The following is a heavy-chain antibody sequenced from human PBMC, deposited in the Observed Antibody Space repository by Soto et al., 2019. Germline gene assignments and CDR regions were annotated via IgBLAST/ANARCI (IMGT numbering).Heavy chain of an antibody. V-gene: IGHV1-18*01. J-gene: IGHJ4*02. CDR1: GYAFTTYG. D-gene: IGHD1-1*01. CDR3: ERGRYGDY. CDR2: ISAHNGNT. Sequence: QVHLVQSGAEVKKPGASVKVSCKGSGYAFTTYGITWVRQAPGQGLEWMGWISAHNGNTNYAQTLQGSVTVTRDTSTTTAYMELRSLRSDDTAVYYCERGRYGDYWGQGALVTVSS.